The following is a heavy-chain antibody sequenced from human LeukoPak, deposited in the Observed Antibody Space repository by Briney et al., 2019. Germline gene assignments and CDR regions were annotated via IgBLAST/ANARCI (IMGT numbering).Heavy chain of an antibody. V-gene: IGHV3-23*01. CDR1: AFTFSSHA. Sequence: PRGSLRLSSAAHAFTFSSHARSWVRQATGKGLEWVSAISGSGGSTYYADSVKGRFTISRDNSKNTLYLQMNSLRAEDTAVYYCARLNGSGTRKGTNWFDPWGQGTLVTVSS. CDR3: ARLNGSGTRKGTNWFDP. CDR2: ISGSGGST. D-gene: IGHD3-3*01. J-gene: IGHJ5*02.